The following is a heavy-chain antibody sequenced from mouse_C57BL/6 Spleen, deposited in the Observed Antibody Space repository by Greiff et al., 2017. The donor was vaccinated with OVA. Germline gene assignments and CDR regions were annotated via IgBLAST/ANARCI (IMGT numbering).Heavy chain of an antibody. CDR3: ARGRIYYGNYLPYAMDY. Sequence: QVQLQQPGAELVKPGASVKLSCKASGYTFTSYWMHWVKQRPGQGLEWIGMIHPNSGSTNYNEKFKSKATLTVDKSSSTAYMQLSSLTSEDSAVYYCARGRIYYGNYLPYAMDYWGQGTSVTVSS. J-gene: IGHJ4*01. CDR2: IHPNSGST. D-gene: IGHD2-1*01. CDR1: GYTFTSYW. V-gene: IGHV1-64*01.